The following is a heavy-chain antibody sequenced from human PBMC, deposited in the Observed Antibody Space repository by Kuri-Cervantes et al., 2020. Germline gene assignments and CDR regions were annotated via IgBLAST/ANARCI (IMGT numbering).Heavy chain of an antibody. D-gene: IGHD1-20*01. J-gene: IGHJ5*02. CDR3: ARDLYNWNDGGWFDP. CDR2: IIPIFGTA. Sequence: SVKVSCKASGGTFSSYAISWVRQAPGQGLEWMGGIIPIFGTANYAQKLQGRVTMTTDTSTSTAYMELRSLRSDDTAVYYCARDLYNWNDGGWFDPWGQGTLVTVSS. V-gene: IGHV1-69*05. CDR1: GGTFSSYA.